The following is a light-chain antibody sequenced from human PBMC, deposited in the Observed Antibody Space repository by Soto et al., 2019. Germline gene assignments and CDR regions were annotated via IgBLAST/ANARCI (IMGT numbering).Light chain of an antibody. Sequence: EIVMTQSPATLSVSPGERATLSCRASQSVSSTLAWYQQKHGQAPRLLIYDASTRATGIQTRFSGSGSGTEFTHTISSLQSEDFAVDYCQKYNQWPPKYSFGQGTKLAIK. CDR3: QKYNQWPPKYS. V-gene: IGKV3-15*01. CDR2: DAS. CDR1: QSVSST. J-gene: IGKJ2*01.